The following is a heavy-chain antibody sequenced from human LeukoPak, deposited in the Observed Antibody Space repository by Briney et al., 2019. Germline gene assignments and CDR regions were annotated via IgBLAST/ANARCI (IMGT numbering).Heavy chain of an antibody. CDR3: ARGSVDGMEV. V-gene: IGHV4-31*03. CDR1: GGSISSGGYY. J-gene: IGHJ6*02. Sequence: SETLSLTCTVSGGSISSGGYYWSWSRQHPGKGLEWIGYIYYSGSTYYNPSLKSRVTISVDTSKNQFSLKLSSVTAADTAVYYCARGSVDGMEVWGQGTTVTVSS. CDR2: IYYSGST.